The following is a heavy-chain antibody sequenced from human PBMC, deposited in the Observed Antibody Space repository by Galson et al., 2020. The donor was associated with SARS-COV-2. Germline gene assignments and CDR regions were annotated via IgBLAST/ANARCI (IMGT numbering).Heavy chain of an antibody. CDR2: INPNSGGT. J-gene: IGHJ3*01. CDR3: ARPYSSSWFDAFDL. D-gene: IGHD6-13*01. V-gene: IGHV1-2*02. CDR1: GYIFTGYY. Sequence: GALVKVSCKASGYIFTGYYVHWVRQAPGQGLEWMGWINPNSGGTKYAQKFQARVTMTRDTSVSTVYMELSRLRSDDTAVYYCARPYSSSWFDAFDLWGQGTVVSVSS.